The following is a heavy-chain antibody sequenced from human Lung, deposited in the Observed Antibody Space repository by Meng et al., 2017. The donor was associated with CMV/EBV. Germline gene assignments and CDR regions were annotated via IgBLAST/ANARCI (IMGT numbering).Heavy chain of an antibody. V-gene: IGHV1-69*13. J-gene: IGHJ4*02. D-gene: IGHD3-22*01. CDR1: GGTFSTYV. CDR2: IIPMFGTT. CDR3: ARHAEDYYDSRDFSPYAH. Sequence: SVKVSXKASGGTFSTYVFSWVRQAPGQGLEWLGGIIPMFGTTNYAQKFQGRLTIKADDSTRTAYMDLSSLTSEDTAVYYCARHAEDYYDSRDFSPYAHWRQGXLVTVSS.